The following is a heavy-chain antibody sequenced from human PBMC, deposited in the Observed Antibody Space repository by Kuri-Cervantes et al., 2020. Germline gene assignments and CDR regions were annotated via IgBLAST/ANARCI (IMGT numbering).Heavy chain of an antibody. CDR1: GFTFSRYG. Sequence: GGSLRLSCAASGFTFSRYGMHWVRQAPGKGLEWVAFIQYDGRNKYYGDSMKGRFTISRDDSKNTVYVQMNSLRPEDTAVYYCARDRPVAAYNGNDRFLLTYYMDVWGKGTTVTVSS. CDR3: ARDRPVAAYNGNDRFLLTYYMDV. V-gene: IGHV3-30*02. CDR2: IQYDGRNK. D-gene: IGHD1-1*01. J-gene: IGHJ6*03.